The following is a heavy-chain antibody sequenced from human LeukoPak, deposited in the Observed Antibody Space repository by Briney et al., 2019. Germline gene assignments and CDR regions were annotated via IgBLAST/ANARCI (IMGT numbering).Heavy chain of an antibody. D-gene: IGHD2-2*01. V-gene: IGHV4-34*01. CDR3: ASTNVVPAAMYYYYYMDV. CDR1: GGSFSGYY. J-gene: IGHJ6*03. Sequence: MPSETLSLTCAVYGGSFSGYYWSWIRQPPGKGLEWIGEINHSGSTNYNPSLKSRVTISVDTSKNQFSLKLSSVTAADTAVYYCASTNVVPAAMYYYYYMDVWGKGTTVTVSS. CDR2: INHSGST.